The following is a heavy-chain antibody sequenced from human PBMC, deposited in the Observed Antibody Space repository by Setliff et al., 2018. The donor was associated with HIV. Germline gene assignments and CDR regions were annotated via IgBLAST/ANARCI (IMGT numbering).Heavy chain of an antibody. CDR1: GGSLRPYY. CDR2: INDSGST. CDR3: ARSSKWFVLPDY. V-gene: IGHV4-34*01. J-gene: IGHJ4*02. D-gene: IGHD2-2*01. Sequence: ETLSLTCAVFGGSLRPYYWSWIRQSPGKGLEWIGDINDSGSTNYIPSLKSRVSISVDTSRKQVSLNLRSATAADTAVYYCARSSKWFVLPDYWGQGTLVTVSS.